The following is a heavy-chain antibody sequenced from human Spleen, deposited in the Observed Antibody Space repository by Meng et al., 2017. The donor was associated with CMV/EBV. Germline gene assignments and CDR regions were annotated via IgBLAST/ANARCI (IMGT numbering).Heavy chain of an antibody. CDR3: ARASSSWPFDY. CDR2: INHSGST. D-gene: IGHD6-13*01. Sequence: TLSLTCAVYGGSFSGYYWSWIRQPPGKGLEWIGEINHSGSTNYNPSLKSRVTISVDTSKNQFSLKLSSVTAADTAVYYCARASSSWPFDYWGQGTLVTVSS. J-gene: IGHJ4*02. V-gene: IGHV4-34*01. CDR1: GGSFSGYY.